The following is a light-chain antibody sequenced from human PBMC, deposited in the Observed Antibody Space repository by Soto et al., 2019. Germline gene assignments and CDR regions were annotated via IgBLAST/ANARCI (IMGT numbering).Light chain of an antibody. V-gene: IGKV4-1*01. CDR1: QGVLSSSDNKNY. J-gene: IGKJ2*01. CDR3: QQYYTTPHT. Sequence: DIVMTQSPDSLAVSLGERATINCKSSQGVLSSSDNKNYFSWYQQKPGQPPKLLIYWASTRESGVPDRFSGNGSGTDFTLTISSLQAEDVAVYYCQQYYTTPHTFGQGTKLDIK. CDR2: WAS.